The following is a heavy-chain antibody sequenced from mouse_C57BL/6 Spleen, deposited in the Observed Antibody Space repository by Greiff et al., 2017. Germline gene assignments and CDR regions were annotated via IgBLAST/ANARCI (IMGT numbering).Heavy chain of an antibody. CDR1: GYAFSSSW. Sequence: QVQLQQSGPELVKPGASVKISCKASGYAFSSSWMNWVKQRPGKGLEWIGRIYPGDGDTNYNGKFKGKATLTADKSSSTAYMQLSSLASEDSAVYFCARSRYDYVYWYFDVWGTGTTVTVSS. J-gene: IGHJ1*03. D-gene: IGHD2-4*01. CDR2: IYPGDGDT. CDR3: ARSRYDYVYWYFDV. V-gene: IGHV1-82*01.